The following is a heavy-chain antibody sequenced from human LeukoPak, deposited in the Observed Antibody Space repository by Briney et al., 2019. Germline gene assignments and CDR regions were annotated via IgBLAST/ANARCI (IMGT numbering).Heavy chain of an antibody. D-gene: IGHD5-18*01. Sequence: SVKVSCKASGGSFSNHAITWVRQAPGQRLEWMGGIIPIFGTAIYAQKFQGRITITADKSTSTAYMELSSLRSEDTAVYYCARGGYSYGYSDYWGQGTLVTVSS. CDR2: IIPIFGTA. CDR3: ARGGYSYGYSDY. CDR1: GGSFSNHA. J-gene: IGHJ4*02. V-gene: IGHV1-69*06.